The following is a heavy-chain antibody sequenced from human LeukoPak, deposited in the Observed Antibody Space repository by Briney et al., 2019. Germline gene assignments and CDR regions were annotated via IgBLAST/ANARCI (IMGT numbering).Heavy chain of an antibody. CDR2: LNGGGGIT. D-gene: IGHD6-13*01. CDR3: AKDFDSSSWYRGFFDY. Sequence: GGSLRLSCAASGFTFSSYAMAWFRQAPGKGLEWVSALNGGGGITYYADSVKGRFAISRDNSKNTLYLQMTSLRAEDTAVYYCAKDFDSSSWYRGFFDYWGQGSLVIVSS. CDR1: GFTFSSYA. V-gene: IGHV3-23*01. J-gene: IGHJ4*02.